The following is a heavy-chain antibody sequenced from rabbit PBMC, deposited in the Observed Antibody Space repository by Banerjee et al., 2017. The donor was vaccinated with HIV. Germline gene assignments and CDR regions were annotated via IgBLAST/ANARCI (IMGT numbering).Heavy chain of an antibody. CDR2: INTSTGNT. CDR1: GFTISSRYY. J-gene: IGHJ4*01. CDR3: GRDGAGYAGYRSLLL. V-gene: IGHV1S45*01. Sequence: QEQLEESGGDLVKPEGSLTLTCTASGFTISSRYYMCWVRQAPGKGLEWIACINTSTGNTVYASLAKDRFFISKTSSSTVTLQMTSMPAAAAATHFCGRDGAGYAGYRSLLLWGQGTLVTVS. D-gene: IGHD7-1*01.